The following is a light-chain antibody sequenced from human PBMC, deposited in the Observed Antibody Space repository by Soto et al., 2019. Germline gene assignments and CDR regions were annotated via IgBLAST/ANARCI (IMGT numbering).Light chain of an antibody. CDR2: DVA. CDR3: MSFTSSNTYV. Sequence: QSALTQPASVSGSPGQSITISCTGTSNDVGAYNFVSWYQHYPDKAPKVVIYDVANRPSGVSYRFSASKSGNTASLTISGLQAEDEADYYCMSFTSSNTYVFGTGTKVTVL. V-gene: IGLV2-14*03. CDR1: SNDVGAYNF. J-gene: IGLJ1*01.